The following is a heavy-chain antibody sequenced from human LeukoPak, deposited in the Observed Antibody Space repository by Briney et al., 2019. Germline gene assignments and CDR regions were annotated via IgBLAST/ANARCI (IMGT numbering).Heavy chain of an antibody. CDR3: AKDGCSGGSYQADY. CDR2: ISSDASNR. V-gene: IGHV3-30*18. Sequence: PARSLRLSCVASGFSFSTYGMHWVRQAPGKGLEWVAVISSDASNRHYTDSVKARFAISRDNSRNTLYLQMNSLRYEDTAVYYCAKDGCSGGSYQADYWGQGTLVTVSS. CDR1: GFSFSTYG. D-gene: IGHD2-15*01. J-gene: IGHJ4*02.